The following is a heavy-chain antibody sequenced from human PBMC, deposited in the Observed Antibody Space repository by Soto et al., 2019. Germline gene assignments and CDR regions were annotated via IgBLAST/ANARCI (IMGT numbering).Heavy chain of an antibody. CDR1: GYTFTSYD. V-gene: IGHV1-8*01. D-gene: IGHD3-22*01. Sequence: ASVTGSCKASGYTFTSYDISWVRQATGQGLEWMGWMNPNSGNTGYAQKFQGRVTMTRNTSISTAYMELSSLRSEDTAVYYCARDLDSENYRRLDYWGQGTQVTVSS. CDR3: ARDLDSENYRRLDY. CDR2: MNPNSGNT. J-gene: IGHJ4*02.